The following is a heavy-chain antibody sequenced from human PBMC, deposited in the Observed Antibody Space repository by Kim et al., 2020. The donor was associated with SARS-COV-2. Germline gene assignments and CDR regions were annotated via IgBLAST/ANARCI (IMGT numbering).Heavy chain of an antibody. CDR1: GLIFNNAW. Sequence: GGSLRLSCAASGLIFNNAWMSWVRQAPGKGLEWVGRIKSKTEGGTTDYAAPVKGRFSISRDETKNTMYLQMDSLKTEDTAEYYCTRIGYSGLDVWGQGTTVTVSS. CDR2: IKSKTEGGTT. V-gene: IGHV3-15*01. CDR3: TRIGYSGLDV. J-gene: IGHJ6*02. D-gene: IGHD2-15*01.